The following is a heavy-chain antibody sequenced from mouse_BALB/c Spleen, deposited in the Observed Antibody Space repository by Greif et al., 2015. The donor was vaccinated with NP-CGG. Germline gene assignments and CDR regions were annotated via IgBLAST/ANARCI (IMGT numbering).Heavy chain of an antibody. V-gene: IGHV3-8*02. D-gene: IGHD2-3*01. J-gene: IGHJ4*01. CDR2: ISYSGST. CDR3: ARRGDDRGYYAMDY. CDR1: GDSITSGY. Sequence: DVMLVESGPSLVKPSQTLSLTCSVTGDSITSGYWNWIRKFPGSKLEHMGYISYSGSTYYNPSLKSRTSITLDTSKNQYYLQLNSVTTEDTATYYCARRGDDRGYYAMDYWGQGTSVTVSS.